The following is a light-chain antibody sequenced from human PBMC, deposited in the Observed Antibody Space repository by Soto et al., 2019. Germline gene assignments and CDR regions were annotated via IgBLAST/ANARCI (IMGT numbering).Light chain of an antibody. CDR2: GAS. V-gene: IGKV3-15*01. Sequence: RVMTQSPATLSVSPGESAILSCRASQSVSGNLAWYQQRPGQAPRLLIYGASTRATGVPARFSGSGSGTEFTLTITTLQSEDSAIYFCQQYNSWPRSFGPGTKVEIK. J-gene: IGKJ2*01. CDR3: QQYNSWPRS. CDR1: QSVSGN.